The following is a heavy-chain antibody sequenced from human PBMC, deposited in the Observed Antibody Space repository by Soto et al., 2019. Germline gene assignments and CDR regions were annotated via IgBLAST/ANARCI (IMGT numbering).Heavy chain of an antibody. V-gene: IGHV4-39*02. CDR1: GGSINYNSYH. D-gene: IGHD2-2*01. Sequence: SETLSLTCSVSGGSINYNSYHWGWIRQPPGQGLEWIGSIFYTGTTFYNPSLESRVTMSVDTSKNSFSLHLTSVTAADTAVYLCASIVVVAPVANVWGQGTLVTVPQ. CDR3: ASIVVVAPVANV. J-gene: IGHJ4*02. CDR2: IFYTGTT.